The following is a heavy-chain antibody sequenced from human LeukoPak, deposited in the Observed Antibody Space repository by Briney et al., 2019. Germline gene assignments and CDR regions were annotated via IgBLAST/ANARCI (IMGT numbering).Heavy chain of an antibody. CDR3: ASCRSGGSGTGFDP. D-gene: IGHD2-15*01. V-gene: IGHV3-7*05. CDR2: INQDGSDK. Sequence: GGSLRLSCAASGFTFSSCWMSWVRQAPGKGLEWVANINQDGSDKYYVDSVKGRFTISRDNAKNSLYLQMNSLTAEDTSVYYCASCRSGGSGTGFDPWGQGTLVTVSS. J-gene: IGHJ5*02. CDR1: GFTFSSCW.